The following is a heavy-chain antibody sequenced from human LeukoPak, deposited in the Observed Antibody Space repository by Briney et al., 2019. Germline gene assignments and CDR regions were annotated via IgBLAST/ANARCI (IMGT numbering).Heavy chain of an antibody. CDR2: IYYTGTT. CDR1: GGSISNYY. Sequence: SDTLSLTCTVSGGSISNYYWSWIRQPPGKALEWIGYIYYTGTTKYNPSLKSRATISLDTSKNQFSLKLTSVTAADTALFFCARGYDIDVWGQGTTVTVSS. V-gene: IGHV4-59*01. J-gene: IGHJ6*02. CDR3: ARGYDIDV.